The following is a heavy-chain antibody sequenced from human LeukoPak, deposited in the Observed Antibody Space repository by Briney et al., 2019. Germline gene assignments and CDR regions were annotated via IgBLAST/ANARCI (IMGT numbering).Heavy chain of an antibody. J-gene: IGHJ5*02. CDR3: AKDQGTYYDFWSGYYRGFDP. CDR1: GFTFSSYA. V-gene: IGHV3-23*01. D-gene: IGHD3-3*01. Sequence: GGSLRLSCAASGFTFSSYAMSWVRQAPGKGLEWVSAISGSGGSTYYADSVKGRFTISRDNSENTLYLQMNSLRAEDTAVYYCAKDQGTYYDFWSGYYRGFDPWGQGTLVTVSS. CDR2: ISGSGGST.